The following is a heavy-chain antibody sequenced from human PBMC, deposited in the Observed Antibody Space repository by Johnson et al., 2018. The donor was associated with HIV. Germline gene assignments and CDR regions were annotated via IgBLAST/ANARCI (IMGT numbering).Heavy chain of an antibody. J-gene: IGHJ3*02. D-gene: IGHD3-10*01. V-gene: IGHV3-66*01. CDR2: IYSGGDT. CDR3: TRVSFGEGAFDI. Sequence: VQLVESGGGLVQPGGSLRLSCAASGFIVRSNYMNWVRQAPGKGLEWVSVIYSGGDTYYSDSVMGRFTISRDTSKNTLYLQMNSLRAGDTAVYYCTRVSFGEGAFDIWCHGTMVTVSS. CDR1: GFIVRSNY.